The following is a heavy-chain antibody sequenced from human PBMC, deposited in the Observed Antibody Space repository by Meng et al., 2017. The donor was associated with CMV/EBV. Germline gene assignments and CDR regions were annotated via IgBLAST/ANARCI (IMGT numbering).Heavy chain of an antibody. V-gene: IGHV4-38-2*02. Sequence: GSLRLSCTVSGYSISSGYYWGWIRQPPGKGLEWIGSIYHSGSTYYNPSLKSRVTISVDTSKNQFSLKLSSVTAADTAVYYCARVRRITIIVDWGQGTLVTVSS. CDR2: IYHSGST. D-gene: IGHD3-22*01. CDR3: ARVRRITIIVD. CDR1: GYSISSGYY. J-gene: IGHJ4*02.